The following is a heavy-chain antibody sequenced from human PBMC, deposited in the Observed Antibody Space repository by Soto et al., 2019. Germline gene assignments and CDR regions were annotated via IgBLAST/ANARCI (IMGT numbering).Heavy chain of an antibody. CDR1: GFSISSYA. CDR2: ITGSGDGA. V-gene: IGHV3-23*01. J-gene: IGHJ4*02. Sequence: GSLTLSCAASGFSISSYALNWVCEGSGKGLEWVSGITGSGDGALYDDIVKRRFTLSRDNSKNTLYLRMSSLRADDTAVYSCAKEFPRRSGGRYDSWGQGT. D-gene: IGHD3-16*01. CDR3: AKEFPRRSGGRYDS.